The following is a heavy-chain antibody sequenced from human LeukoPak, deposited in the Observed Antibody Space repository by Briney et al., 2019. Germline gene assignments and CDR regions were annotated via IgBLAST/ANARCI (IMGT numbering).Heavy chain of an antibody. V-gene: IGHV3-43D*03. Sequence: GGSLRLSCAASGFTFDDYAMHWVRQAPGKGLEWVSLFSWDGGSTYYADSVKGRFTISRDNSKNSLYLQMNSLRAEDTALYYCAKDLNRGEAAARYFQHWGQGTLVTVSS. CDR2: FSWDGGST. D-gene: IGHD6-13*01. J-gene: IGHJ1*01. CDR3: AKDLNRGEAAARYFQH. CDR1: GFTFDDYA.